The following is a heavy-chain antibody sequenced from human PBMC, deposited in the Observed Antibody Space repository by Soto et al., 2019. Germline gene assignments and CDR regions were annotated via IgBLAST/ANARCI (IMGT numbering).Heavy chain of an antibody. D-gene: IGHD2-2*02. V-gene: IGHV6-1*01. Sequence: SQTLSLTCVISGDSVSSNRAGWNWIRQSPSRGLEWLGRTFYRSKWYNDYAVSLEVRITINADRSKNQFSLKLNSVTTEDTVVYYCARGEYTESEYYHGIDVWGQGTTVTVSS. CDR1: GDSVSSNRAG. J-gene: IGHJ6*02. CDR2: TFYRSKWYN. CDR3: ARGEYTESEYYHGIDV.